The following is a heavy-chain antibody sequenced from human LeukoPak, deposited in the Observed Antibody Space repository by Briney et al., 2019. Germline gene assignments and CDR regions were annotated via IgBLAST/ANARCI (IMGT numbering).Heavy chain of an antibody. D-gene: IGHD3-22*01. CDR1: GGSFSGYY. CDR2: INHSGST. V-gene: IGHV4-34*01. J-gene: IGHJ4*02. CDR3: AREGSSGYYDY. Sequence: SETLSLTCAVYGGSFSGYYWSWIRQPPGKGLEWIGEINHSGSTNYNPSLKSRVTISVDTSKNQFSLKLSSVTAADTAVYYCAREGSSGYYDYWGQGTLVTVSS.